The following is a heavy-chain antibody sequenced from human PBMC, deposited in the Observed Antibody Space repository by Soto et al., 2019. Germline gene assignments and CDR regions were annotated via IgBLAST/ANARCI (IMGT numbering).Heavy chain of an antibody. CDR1: GFTFSSYW. CDR2: INSDGSST. V-gene: IGHV3-74*01. CDR3: ARVGGRYYDFWSGYSTRSHDAFDI. Sequence: GGSLRLSCAASGFTFSSYWMHWVRQAPGKGLVWVSRINSDGSSTSYADSVKGRFTISRDNAKNTLYLQMNSLRAEDTAVYYCARVGGRYYDFWSGYSTRSHDAFDIWGQGTMVTVSS. D-gene: IGHD3-3*01. J-gene: IGHJ3*02.